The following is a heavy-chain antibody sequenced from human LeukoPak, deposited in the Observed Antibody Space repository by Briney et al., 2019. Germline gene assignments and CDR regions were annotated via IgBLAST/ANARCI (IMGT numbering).Heavy chain of an antibody. CDR3: SRENGAFSPFGY. CDR1: GGSISNTNW. Sequence: SETLSLTCGVSGGSISNTNWWSWVRKPPGQGLEWIGEISLTGLTHYNPSLESRVTVSLDKSKNQLSLNLTSVTAADTAVYYCSRENGAFSPFGYWGQGTLVTVLS. V-gene: IGHV4-4*02. CDR2: ISLTGLT. J-gene: IGHJ4*02. D-gene: IGHD2-8*01.